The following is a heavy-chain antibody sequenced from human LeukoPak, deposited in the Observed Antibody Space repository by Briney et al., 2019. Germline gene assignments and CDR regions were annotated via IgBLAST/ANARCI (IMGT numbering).Heavy chain of an antibody. D-gene: IGHD4-17*01. CDR3: AKDLTTVTTGDY. V-gene: IGHV3-23*01. J-gene: IGHJ4*02. Sequence: PGGSLRLSCAASGFTFSSYAMSWVRQAPGKGLEWVSGISGSGGYTYYAGSVKGRFTISRDNSKNTLYLQMSSLRAEDTAVYYCAKDLTTVTTGDYWGQGTLVTVSS. CDR2: ISGSGGYT. CDR1: GFTFSSYA.